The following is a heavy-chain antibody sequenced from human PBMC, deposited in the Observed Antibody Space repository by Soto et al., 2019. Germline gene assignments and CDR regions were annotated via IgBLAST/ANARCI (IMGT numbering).Heavy chain of an antibody. V-gene: IGHV5-51*01. CDR2: IYPGDSDT. D-gene: IGHD6-13*01. J-gene: IGHJ6*02. CDR1: GYSFTSYW. CDR3: ARHFPRIAAADLYYYYGMDV. Sequence: GESLKISCKGSGYSFTSYWIGWVRQMPGKGLEWMGIIYPGDSDTRYSPSFQGQVTISADKSISTAYLQWSSLKASDTAMYYCARHFPRIAAADLYYYYGMDVWGQGTTVTVSS.